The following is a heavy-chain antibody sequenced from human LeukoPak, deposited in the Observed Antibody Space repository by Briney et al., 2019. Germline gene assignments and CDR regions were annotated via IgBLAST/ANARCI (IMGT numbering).Heavy chain of an antibody. V-gene: IGHV3-7*03. Sequence: GGSLRLSCVASGFTFGKYWMSWVRQAPGKGLEWVANIKLDGSEKNYVDSVKGRFTISRDNTKNSLYLQMNSLRAQDTAVFYCARDQYDTWSRRGNFDSWGQGTLVIVSS. D-gene: IGHD3-3*01. CDR1: GFTFGKYW. J-gene: IGHJ4*02. CDR3: ARDQYDTWSRRGNFDS. CDR2: IKLDGSEK.